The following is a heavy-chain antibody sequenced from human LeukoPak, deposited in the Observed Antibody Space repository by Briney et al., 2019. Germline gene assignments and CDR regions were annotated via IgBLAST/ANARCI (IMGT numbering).Heavy chain of an antibody. V-gene: IGHV4-4*02. CDR1: GGSISSSNW. CDR3: ARGITGITATGSE. J-gene: IGHJ4*02. Sequence: SETLSLTCAVSGGSISSSNWWSWVRQPPGKGLEWIGEIYHSGSTNYNPSLKSRVTISVDTSKNQFSLKLSSVTAADTAVYYCARGITGITATGSEWGQGTLVTVSS. CDR2: IYHSGST. D-gene: IGHD6-13*01.